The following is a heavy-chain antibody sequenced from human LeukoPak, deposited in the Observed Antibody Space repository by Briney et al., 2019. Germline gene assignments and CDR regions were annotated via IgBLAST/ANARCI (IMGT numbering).Heavy chain of an antibody. Sequence: ASVKVSCKASGYTFTSYGISWVRQAPGQGLEWVGSMNPNSGNTDYAQKLQGRITMTRSTSISTAYMELSSLRSEDTAVYYCARGDYWGQGTLVTVSS. V-gene: IGHV1-8*02. CDR2: MNPNSGNT. J-gene: IGHJ4*02. CDR3: ARGDY. CDR1: GYTFTSYG.